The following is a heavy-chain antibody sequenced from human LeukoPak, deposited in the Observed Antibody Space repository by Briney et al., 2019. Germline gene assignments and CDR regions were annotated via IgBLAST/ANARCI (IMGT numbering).Heavy chain of an antibody. CDR2: INHSGST. Sequence: PSETLSLTCAVHGGSFSGYYWSWIRQPPGKGLEWIGEINHSGSTNYNPSLKSRVTISVDTSKNQFSLKLSSVTAADTAVYYCARGQIRDGYNYDEYWGQGTLVTVSS. D-gene: IGHD5-24*01. CDR3: ARGQIRDGYNYDEY. J-gene: IGHJ4*02. V-gene: IGHV4-34*01. CDR1: GGSFSGYY.